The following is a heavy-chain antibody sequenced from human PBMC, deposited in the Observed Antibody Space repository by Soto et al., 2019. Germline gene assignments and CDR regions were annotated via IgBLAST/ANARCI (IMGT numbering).Heavy chain of an antibody. V-gene: IGHV4-4*02. CDR3: ARHERSGQDY. Sequence: QVQLQESGPGLVKPSGTLSLTCAVSGGSIISYNWWSWVRQPPGKGLEWIGEIFHSGSTNFNPSLKSRVTISIDKSKYNFSLKLNSVTAADTAVYYCARHERSGQDYWGQGTLVTVSS. D-gene: IGHD3-3*01. J-gene: IGHJ4*02. CDR2: IFHSGST. CDR1: GGSIISYNW.